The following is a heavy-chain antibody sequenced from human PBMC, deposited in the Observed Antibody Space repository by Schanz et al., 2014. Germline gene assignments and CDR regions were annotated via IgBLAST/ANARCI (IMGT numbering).Heavy chain of an antibody. J-gene: IGHJ3*02. CDR2: ISHDGDST. D-gene: IGHD3-10*01. CDR1: GLTFSIYA. CDR3: AKGRFGELSAFDI. V-gene: IGHV3-64D*06. Sequence: EVQLLEPGGGLVQPGGSLRLSCSASGLTFSIYAMHWVRQAPGKGLEYVSAISHDGDSTYYADSVKGRFTITRDNSKNTLYLQMNSLRAEDTAVYCCAKGRFGELSAFDIWGQGTMVTVSS.